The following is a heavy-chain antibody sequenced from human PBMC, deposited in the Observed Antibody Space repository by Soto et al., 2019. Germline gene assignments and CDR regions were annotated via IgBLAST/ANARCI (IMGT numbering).Heavy chain of an antibody. J-gene: IGHJ4*02. V-gene: IGHV1-58*01. CDR2: IVVGSGNT. CDR3: AAVTPVAHSRYDY. CDR1: GFTFTSSA. D-gene: IGHD6-19*01. Sequence: SVKVSFKASGFTFTSSAVQWVRQARGQRLEWIGWIVVGSGNTNYAQKFQERVTITRDMSTSTAYMELSSLRSEDTAVYYCAAVTPVAHSRYDYWGQGPLVTVSS.